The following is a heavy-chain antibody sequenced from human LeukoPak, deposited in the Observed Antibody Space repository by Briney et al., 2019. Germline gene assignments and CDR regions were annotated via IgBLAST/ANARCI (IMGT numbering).Heavy chain of an antibody. CDR2: ISGSGGST. CDR1: GFTFSSYV. J-gene: IGHJ4*02. Sequence: GGSLRLSCAASGFTFSSYVMSWVRQAPGKGLEWVSGISGSGGSTDYADSVKGRFTISRDNSKNTLYLQMNSLRVEDTAVYYCAKVMSGGRYYYFDYWGQRTLVTVSS. V-gene: IGHV3-23*01. CDR3: AKVMSGGRYYYFDY. D-gene: IGHD3-10*01.